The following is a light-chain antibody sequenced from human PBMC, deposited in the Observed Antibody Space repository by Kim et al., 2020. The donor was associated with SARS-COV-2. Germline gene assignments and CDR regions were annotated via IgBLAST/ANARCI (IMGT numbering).Light chain of an antibody. V-gene: IGKV1-33*01. CDR3: QQYDGLPLT. J-gene: IGKJ4*01. CDR2: DAF. CDR1: QDIDNY. Sequence: DIQMTQSPSSLSASIGDRVTITCQASQDIDNYLNWYQQKPGKAPKLLIYDAFNVETGVPSTFSGSGSGTDFTLTISNLQPEDIATYYCQQYDGLPLTFGGGTKVEIK.